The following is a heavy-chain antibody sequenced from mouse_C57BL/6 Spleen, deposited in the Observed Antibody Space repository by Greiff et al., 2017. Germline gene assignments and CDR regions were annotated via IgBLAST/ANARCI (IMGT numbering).Heavy chain of an antibody. Sequence: QVQLKESGAELVKPGASVKISCKASGYTFTDYYINWVKQRPGQGLEWIGRIGPGSGSTYYNEKFTGKATLTAAQSSSTAYMQLSSLPSEDSAVYFCARSPYYGSPYWYFDVWGTGTTVTVSS. V-gene: IGHV1-77*01. D-gene: IGHD1-1*01. CDR2: IGPGSGST. CDR3: ARSPYYGSPYWYFDV. CDR1: GYTFTDYY. J-gene: IGHJ1*03.